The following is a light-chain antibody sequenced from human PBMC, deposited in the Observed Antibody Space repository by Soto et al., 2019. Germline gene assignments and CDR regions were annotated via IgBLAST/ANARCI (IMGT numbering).Light chain of an antibody. CDR2: GAS. CDR1: QSVSSSY. J-gene: IGKJ3*01. CDR3: HQYGSSPFT. Sequence: EIVLRQSPGTLSLSPGERATLSCRASQSVSSSYLAWYQQKPGQAPRLLIYGASSRATGIPDRFSGSGSGTDFTLTISRLEPEDFAVYYCHQYGSSPFTFGPGTKVDIK. V-gene: IGKV3-20*01.